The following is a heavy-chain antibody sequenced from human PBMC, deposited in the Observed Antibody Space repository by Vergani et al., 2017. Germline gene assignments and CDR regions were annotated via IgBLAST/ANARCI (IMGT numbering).Heavy chain of an antibody. CDR2: IYYSGST. Sequence: QLQLQESGPGLVKPSETLFLTCTVSGGSISSSSYYWGWIRQPPGKGLEWIGSIYYSGSTYYNPALKSRVTISVDTSKNQFSLKLSSVTAADTAVYYCARPGSSEMVPFDYWGQGALVTVSS. CDR3: ARPGSSEMVPFDY. CDR1: GGSISSSSYY. J-gene: IGHJ4*02. D-gene: IGHD5-12*01. V-gene: IGHV4-39*01.